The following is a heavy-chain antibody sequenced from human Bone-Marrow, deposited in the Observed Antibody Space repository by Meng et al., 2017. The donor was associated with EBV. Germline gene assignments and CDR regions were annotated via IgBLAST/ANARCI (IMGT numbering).Heavy chain of an antibody. CDR1: GGSIRSSNW. Sequence: QVQLQESGPRLVKPSGTLSLTCVVSGGSIRSSNWWSWVRQPPGKGLEWIGEIFYGGSTNYNPSLESRVTISVDTSKNQFSLKLSSVTAADTAVYYCARDNVDTAMVPHWGQGTLVTVAS. V-gene: IGHV4-4*02. J-gene: IGHJ4*02. CDR3: ARDNVDTAMVPH. D-gene: IGHD5-18*01. CDR2: IFYGGST.